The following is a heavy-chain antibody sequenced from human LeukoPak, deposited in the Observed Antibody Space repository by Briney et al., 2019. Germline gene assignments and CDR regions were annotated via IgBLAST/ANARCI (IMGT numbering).Heavy chain of an antibody. D-gene: IGHD4-17*01. V-gene: IGHV1-69*06. Sequence: ASVKVSCKASGGTFSSYAISWVRQAPGQGLEWMGGIIPIFGTANYAQKFQGRVTVTADKSTTTAYMELSSLRSEDTAMYYCAILGDYGDPMTGWVDPWGQGTLVTVSS. CDR2: IIPIFGTA. J-gene: IGHJ5*02. CDR3: AILGDYGDPMTGWVDP. CDR1: GGTFSSYA.